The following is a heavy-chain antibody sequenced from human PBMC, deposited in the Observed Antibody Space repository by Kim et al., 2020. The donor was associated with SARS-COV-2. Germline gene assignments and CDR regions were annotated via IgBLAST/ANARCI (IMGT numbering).Heavy chain of an antibody. V-gene: IGHV3-23*01. Sequence: GGSLRLSCAAPGLNFFDYAMSWVRQTPGKGLEWVSAISGNGATSYYADSVKGRFTILRDTSKSTLYLQMNSLRAEDTALYYCAKPGGTLRNYFDSWGRG. CDR1: GLNFFDYA. J-gene: IGHJ4*02. D-gene: IGHD2-15*01. CDR3: AKPGGTLRNYFDS. CDR2: ISGNGATS.